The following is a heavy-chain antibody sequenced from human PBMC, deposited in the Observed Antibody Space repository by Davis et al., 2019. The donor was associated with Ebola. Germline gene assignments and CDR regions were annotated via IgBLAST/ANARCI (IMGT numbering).Heavy chain of an antibody. V-gene: IGHV3-7*01. J-gene: IGHJ4*02. CDR3: ATDPDGWLDFDY. CDR2: IKQDGSEK. Sequence: GESLKISCAASGFTFTRDWMTWVRQAPGKGLEWVANIKQDGSEKYYLDSVKGRFTISRDDAKSTLYLQMNSLRDDDTAIYYCATDPDGWLDFDYWGQGTQVTVSS. CDR1: GFTFTRDW. D-gene: IGHD6-19*01.